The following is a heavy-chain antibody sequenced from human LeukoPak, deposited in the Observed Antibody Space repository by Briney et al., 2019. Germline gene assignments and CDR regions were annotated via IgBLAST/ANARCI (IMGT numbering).Heavy chain of an antibody. CDR3: ARRDAYSNYPFDY. J-gene: IGHJ4*02. V-gene: IGHV3-21*01. D-gene: IGHD4-4*01. CDR1: GFTVSSNY. Sequence: GGSLRLSCAASGFTVSSNYMSWVRQAPGKGLEWVSSISSSSSYIYYADSVKGRFTISRDNAKNSLYLQMNSLRAEDTAVYYCARRDAYSNYPFDYWGQGTLVTVSS. CDR2: ISSSSSYI.